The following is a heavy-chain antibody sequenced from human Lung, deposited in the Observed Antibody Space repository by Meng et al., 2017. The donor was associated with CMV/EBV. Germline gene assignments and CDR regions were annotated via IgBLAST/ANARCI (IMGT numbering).Heavy chain of an antibody. D-gene: IGHD3-10*01. V-gene: IGHV3-7*01. J-gene: IGHJ3*02. Sequence: GESLKIYCAASGFTFSSYWMSWVRQAPGKGLEWVANIKQDGSEKYYVDSVKGRFTISRDNAKNSLYLQMNSLRAEDTAVYYCASPRRGAFDIWGQGTMVTVSS. CDR2: IKQDGSEK. CDR3: ASPRRGAFDI. CDR1: GFTFSSYW.